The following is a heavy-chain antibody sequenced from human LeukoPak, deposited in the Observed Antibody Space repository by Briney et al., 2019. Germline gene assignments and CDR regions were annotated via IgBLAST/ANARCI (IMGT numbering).Heavy chain of an antibody. D-gene: IGHD4-17*01. CDR3: ARGGDYVAYYSYGMDV. Sequence: SETLSLICTVSGGSITSYYWNWIRQPPGKGLEWIGYIYYSGSTNYNPSLKSRVTTSVDTSKNQLSLKLTSVTAADTAVYYCARGGDYVAYYSYGMDVWGQGTTVTVSS. V-gene: IGHV4-59*01. CDR2: IYYSGST. CDR1: GGSITSYY. J-gene: IGHJ6*02.